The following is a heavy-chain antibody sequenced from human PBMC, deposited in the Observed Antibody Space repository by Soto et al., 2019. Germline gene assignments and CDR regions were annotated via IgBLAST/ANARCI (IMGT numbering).Heavy chain of an antibody. CDR1: GFNFSSYA. Sequence: GGSLRLSCAASGFNFSSYAMSWVRQAPGKGLEWVSAISGSGDSTYYADSVKGRFTISRDNSKNTLYLQMNSLRAEDTAVYYCAKTGEHRYCGGDCQGLVDYWGQGTLVTVSS. CDR2: ISGSGDST. D-gene: IGHD2-21*02. V-gene: IGHV3-23*01. CDR3: AKTGEHRYCGGDCQGLVDY. J-gene: IGHJ4*02.